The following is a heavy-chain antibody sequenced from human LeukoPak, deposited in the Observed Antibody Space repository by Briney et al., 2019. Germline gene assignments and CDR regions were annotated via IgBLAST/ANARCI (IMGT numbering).Heavy chain of an antibody. D-gene: IGHD6-13*01. J-gene: IGHJ3*02. CDR1: GGSISSYY. Sequence: SETLSLTCTVSGGSISSYYWSWIRQPAGKGLEWIGRIYTSGGTNYNPSLKSRITVSVDTSRNQLSLKLRSVTAADTAVYYCARARTAAAGTWAFDIWGQGTTVTVSS. CDR3: ARARTAAAGTWAFDI. V-gene: IGHV4-4*07. CDR2: IYTSGGT.